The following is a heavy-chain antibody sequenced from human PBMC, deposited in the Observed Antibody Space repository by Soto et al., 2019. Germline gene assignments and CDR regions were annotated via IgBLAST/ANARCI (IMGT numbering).Heavy chain of an antibody. CDR1: EIIFSGYG. V-gene: IGHV3-33*01. CDR3: ARDGVGGTVFFGYLDD. Sequence: GGSLGLSCAVSEIIFSGYGMHWVRQAPGKGLEWVAVIRFDGSNIHYADSVKGRFTISRDNSKNTLYLQVDSLRAEDTAVYYCARDGVGGTVFFGYLDDWGQGALVTVSS. D-gene: IGHD1-26*01. CDR2: IRFDGSNI. J-gene: IGHJ4*02.